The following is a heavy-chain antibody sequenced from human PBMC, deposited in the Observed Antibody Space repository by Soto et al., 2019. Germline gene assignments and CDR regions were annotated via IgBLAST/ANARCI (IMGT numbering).Heavy chain of an antibody. CDR3: ARMLSSPLLYDISLAEMDYGMDV. CDR2: IDWDDDK. V-gene: IGHV2-70*01. D-gene: IGHD3-9*01. J-gene: IGHJ6*02. Sequence: SGPTLVNPTQTLTLTCTFSGFSLSTSGMCVSWIRQPPGKALEWLALIDWDDDKYYSTSLKTRLTISKDTSKNQVVLTMTNMDPVDTATYYCARMLSSPLLYDISLAEMDYGMDVWGQGTTVTVS. CDR1: GFSLSTSGMC.